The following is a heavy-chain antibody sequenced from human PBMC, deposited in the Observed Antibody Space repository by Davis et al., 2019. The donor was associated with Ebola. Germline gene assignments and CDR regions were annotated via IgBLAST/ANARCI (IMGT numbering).Heavy chain of an antibody. CDR2: ISNSGKTI. D-gene: IGHD3-10*01. Sequence: GGSLRLSCAASGFTFRDYYMSWIRQAPGKGLEWVSYISNSGKTISFADSVKGRFTIFRDNAKKSLFLQMNSLRAEDTAVYYCARDGSHYDFDYWGQGTLVTVSS. CDR3: ARDGSHYDFDY. CDR1: GFTFRDYY. J-gene: IGHJ4*02. V-gene: IGHV3-11*04.